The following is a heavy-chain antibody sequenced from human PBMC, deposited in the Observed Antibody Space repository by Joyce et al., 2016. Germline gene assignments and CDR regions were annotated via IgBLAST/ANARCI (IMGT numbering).Heavy chain of an antibody. V-gene: IGHV3-30*15. CDR2: ISYDGNSR. D-gene: IGHD7-27*01. CDR3: ARGLTGDTGYLDY. CDR1: GFDFGNYA. J-gene: IGHJ4*02. Sequence: QLVESGGGVVQPGETLRVSCTGSGFDFGNYAIHWVRQAPGKVREWVALISYDGNSRHYSDSVKGRFSISRDNSKNTLNLQMSSLRPDDTAVYYCARGLTGDTGYLDYWGQGTLVTVSS.